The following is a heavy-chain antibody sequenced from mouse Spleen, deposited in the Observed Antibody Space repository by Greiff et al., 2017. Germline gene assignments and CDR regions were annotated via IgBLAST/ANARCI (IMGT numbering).Heavy chain of an antibody. V-gene: IGHV5-17*02. CDR3: ARVREGNFDY. D-gene: IGHD3-2*02. Sequence: EVQGVESGGGLVQPGGSRKLSCAASGFTFSSFGMHWVRQAPEKGLEWVAYISSGSSTIYYADTVKGRFTISRDNPKNTLFLQMTSLRSEDTAMYYCARVREGNFDYWGQGTTLTVSS. CDR2: ISSGSSTI. J-gene: IGHJ2*01. CDR1: GFTFSSFG.